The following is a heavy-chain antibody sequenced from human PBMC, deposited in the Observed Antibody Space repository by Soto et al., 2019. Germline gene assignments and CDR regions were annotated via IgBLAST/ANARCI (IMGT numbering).Heavy chain of an antibody. V-gene: IGHV1-69*08. D-gene: IGHD6-13*01. CDR3: ARDQGGGSSWYPFDY. J-gene: IGHJ4*02. CDR2: IIPILGIA. CDR1: GGTFSSYT. Sequence: QVQLVQSGAEVKKPGSSVKVSCKASGGTFSSYTISWVRQAPGQGLELMGRIIPILGIANYAQKFQGRVTITADKSTSTAYMELSSLRSEDTAVYYCARDQGGGSSWYPFDYWGQGTLVTVSS.